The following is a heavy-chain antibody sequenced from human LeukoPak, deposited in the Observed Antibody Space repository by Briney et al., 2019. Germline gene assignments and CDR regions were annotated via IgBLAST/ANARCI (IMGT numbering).Heavy chain of an antibody. CDR2: INPKSGDT. J-gene: IGHJ4*02. CDR3: VRDLMGGSGD. D-gene: IGHD6-19*01. V-gene: IGHV1-2*02. CDR1: GYTFTDYY. Sequence: GASVKVSCKASGYTFTDYYMHWVRQAPGQTFEWLAWINPKSGDTHYTQKFQGRVTVTTDTSITSVYMELSGLQSDDTAVYYCVRDLMGGSGDWGQGTLVTVSS.